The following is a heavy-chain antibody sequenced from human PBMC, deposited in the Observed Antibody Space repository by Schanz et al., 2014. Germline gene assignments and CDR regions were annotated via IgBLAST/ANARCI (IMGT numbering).Heavy chain of an antibody. Sequence: QVQLVESGGGVAQPGRSLRLSCAASGFTFSSYGMHWVRQAPGKGLEWVAVILYDGSNKYYADSVKGRFTISRDNAKNSLYLQMNSLRAEDTAVYYCARDRVGANSYFDYWGQGTLVTVSS. CDR1: GFTFSSYG. CDR2: ILYDGSNK. D-gene: IGHD1-26*01. J-gene: IGHJ4*02. CDR3: ARDRVGANSYFDY. V-gene: IGHV3-30*03.